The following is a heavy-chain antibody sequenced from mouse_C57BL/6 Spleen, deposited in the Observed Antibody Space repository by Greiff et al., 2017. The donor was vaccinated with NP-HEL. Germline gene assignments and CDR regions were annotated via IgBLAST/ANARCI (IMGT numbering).Heavy chain of an antibody. CDR3: AIATTVVATADY. Sequence: EVKLMESGPVLVKPGASVKMSCKASGYTFTDYYMNWVKQSHGKSLEWIGVINPYNGGTSYNQKFQGKATLTVDKSYSTAYMELNSLTSEDSAVYYCAIATTVVATADYWGQGTTLTVSS. J-gene: IGHJ2*01. CDR2: INPYNGGT. D-gene: IGHD1-1*01. V-gene: IGHV1-19*01. CDR1: GYTFTDYY.